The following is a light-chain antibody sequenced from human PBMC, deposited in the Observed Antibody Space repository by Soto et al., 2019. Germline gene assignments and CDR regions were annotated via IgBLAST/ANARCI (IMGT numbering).Light chain of an antibody. CDR3: QQYGSSPTWT. J-gene: IGKJ1*01. CDR2: GAS. Sequence: EIVLTQSPGTLSLSPGERANLSCRARQSVSSSYLAWYQQKPGQAPRLLIYGASSRATGIPDRFSGSGSGTDFTLTISRLEPEDFAVYYCQQYGSSPTWTFGQGTKV. CDR1: QSVSSSY. V-gene: IGKV3-20*01.